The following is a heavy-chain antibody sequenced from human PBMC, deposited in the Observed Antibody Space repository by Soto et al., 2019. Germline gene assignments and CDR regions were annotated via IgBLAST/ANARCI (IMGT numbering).Heavy chain of an antibody. V-gene: IGHV3-21*01. J-gene: IGHJ3*02. Sequence: ESGGGLVKPGESLRLSCAASGFTFSHYNINWVRQAPGKGLEWVSSIRSRSIDVYYAVSVRGRFTISRDDAKNSLSLQMNGLRAEDTAVYFCVRESYPAKAFDIWGQGTMVTVSS. D-gene: IGHD2-2*01. CDR1: GFTFSHYN. CDR3: VRESYPAKAFDI. CDR2: IRSRSIDV.